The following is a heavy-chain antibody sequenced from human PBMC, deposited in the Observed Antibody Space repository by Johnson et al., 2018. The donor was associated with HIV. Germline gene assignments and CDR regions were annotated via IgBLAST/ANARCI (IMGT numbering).Heavy chain of an antibody. CDR2: IRYDGSNK. CDR1: GFTFSSYG. J-gene: IGHJ3*02. CDR3: AGGRSSSSTAAFDI. Sequence: QVQLVESGGGLVQPGGSLRLACAASGFTFSSYGMHWVRQAPGKGLEWVAFIRYDGSNKYYADSVKGRLTISRDNSKNTLYRQMTSLSGEDTAVYSCAGGRSSSSTAAFDIWGQGTMVTVAS. V-gene: IGHV3-30*02. D-gene: IGHD6-6*01.